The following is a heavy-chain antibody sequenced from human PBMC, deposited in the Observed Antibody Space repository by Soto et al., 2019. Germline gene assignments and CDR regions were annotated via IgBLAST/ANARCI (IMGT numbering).Heavy chain of an antibody. CDR2: INAGNGNT. Sequence: ASVKVSCKASGYTFTSYAMHWVRQAPGQRLEWMGWINAGNGNTKYSQKFQGRVTITRDTSASTAYMELSSLRSEDTAVYYCARSVIRIAVAGDFDYWGQGTLVTAPQ. V-gene: IGHV1-3*01. CDR1: GYTFTSYA. J-gene: IGHJ4*02. D-gene: IGHD6-19*01. CDR3: ARSVIRIAVAGDFDY.